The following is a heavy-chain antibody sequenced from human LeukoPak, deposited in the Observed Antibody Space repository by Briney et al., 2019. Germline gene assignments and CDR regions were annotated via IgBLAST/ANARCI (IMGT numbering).Heavy chain of an antibody. V-gene: IGHV3-74*01. CDR3: AKISSTWSKYDY. Sequence: SGGSLRLSCAASGFTFSNYWMHWVRQTPGKGLVWVSRINSDGSSTNYADSVKGRFTISRDNAKNTLYLQMNSLRAEDTAVYYCAKISSTWSKYDYWGQGTLVTVSS. J-gene: IGHJ4*02. D-gene: IGHD6-13*01. CDR2: INSDGSST. CDR1: GFTFSNYW.